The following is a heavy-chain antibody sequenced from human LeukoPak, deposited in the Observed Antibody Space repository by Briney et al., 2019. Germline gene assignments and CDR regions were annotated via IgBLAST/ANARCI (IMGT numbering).Heavy chain of an antibody. J-gene: IGHJ4*02. CDR1: GFTFSSYS. D-gene: IGHD6-13*01. CDR2: ISSSGSTI. Sequence: GGSLRLSCAASGFTFSSYSMNWVRQAPGKGLEWVSYISSSGSTIYYADSVKGRFAISRDNAKNSLYLQMNSLRAEDTAVYYCARLAAAGEGYDYWGQGTLVTVSS. CDR3: ARLAAAGEGYDY. V-gene: IGHV3-48*04.